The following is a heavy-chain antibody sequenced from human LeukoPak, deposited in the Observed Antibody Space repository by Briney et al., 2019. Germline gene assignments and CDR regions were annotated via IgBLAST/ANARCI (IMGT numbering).Heavy chain of an antibody. CDR2: IYYSGST. Sequence: PSETLSLTCTVSGGSIRSSSYYWGWIRQPPGKGLEWIGSIYYSGSTYYNPSLKSRVTVSVDTSKNQFSLKLNSVTAADTAVYYCARTLYSPFYYFDYWGQGTLVTVSS. D-gene: IGHD6-13*01. CDR3: ARTLYSPFYYFDY. CDR1: GGSIRSSSYY. V-gene: IGHV4-39*01. J-gene: IGHJ4*02.